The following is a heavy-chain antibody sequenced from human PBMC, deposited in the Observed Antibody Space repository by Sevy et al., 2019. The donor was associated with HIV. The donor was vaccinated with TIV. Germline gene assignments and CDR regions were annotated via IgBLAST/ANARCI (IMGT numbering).Heavy chain of an antibody. V-gene: IGHV3-53*01. CDR1: GFTVSSNY. CDR2: IYSGGSQ. Sequence: GGSRRLSCAASGFTVSSNYMSWVRQAPGKGLGWVSVIYSGGSQYYADSVKGRFPISRDNSKNTLYLQMNSLRAEDTAVYYCARELRIAVAVGAFDIWGQGTMVTVSS. D-gene: IGHD6-19*01. CDR3: ARELRIAVAVGAFDI. J-gene: IGHJ3*02.